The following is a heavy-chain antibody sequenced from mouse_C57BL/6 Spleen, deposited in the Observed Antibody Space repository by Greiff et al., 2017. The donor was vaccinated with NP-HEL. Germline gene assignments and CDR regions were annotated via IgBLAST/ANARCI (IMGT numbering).Heavy chain of an antibody. CDR1: GYTFTSYW. Sequence: VKLQQPGAELVMPGASVKLSCKASGYTFTSYWMHWVKQRPGQGLEWIGVIDPSDSYTNYNQKFKGQSTLTVDKSSSTAYMQLSSLTSEDSAVYYCARVGGLRQAWFAYWGQGTLVTVSA. CDR2: IDPSDSYT. V-gene: IGHV1-69*01. D-gene: IGHD2-4*01. J-gene: IGHJ3*01. CDR3: ARVGGLRQAWFAY.